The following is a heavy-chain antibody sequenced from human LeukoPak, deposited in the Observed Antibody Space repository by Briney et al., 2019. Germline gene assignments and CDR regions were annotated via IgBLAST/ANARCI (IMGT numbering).Heavy chain of an antibody. CDR3: ARDNLPGFDY. CDR2: IYYSGST. CDR1: GGSISSSSYY. Sequence: SETLSLTCTVAGGSISSSSYYWGWIRQPPGKGLEWIGSIYYSGSTNYNPSLKSRFTISVDTSKNQFSLKLSSVTAADTAVYYCARDNLPGFDYWGQGTLVTVSS. J-gene: IGHJ4*02. V-gene: IGHV4-39*07.